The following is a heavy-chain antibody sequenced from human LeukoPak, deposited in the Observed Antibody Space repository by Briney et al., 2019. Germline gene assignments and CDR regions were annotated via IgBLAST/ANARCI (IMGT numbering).Heavy chain of an antibody. CDR1: GGSISSYY. V-gene: IGHV4-59*12. Sequence: PSETLSLTCTVSGGSISSYYWSWIRQPPGKGLEWIGYIYYSGSTNYNPSLKSRVTISVDTSKNQFSLKLSSVTAADTAVYYCARDGTGTTDFDYWGQGTLVTVSS. CDR3: ARDGTGTTDFDY. J-gene: IGHJ4*02. CDR2: IYYSGST. D-gene: IGHD1/OR15-1a*01.